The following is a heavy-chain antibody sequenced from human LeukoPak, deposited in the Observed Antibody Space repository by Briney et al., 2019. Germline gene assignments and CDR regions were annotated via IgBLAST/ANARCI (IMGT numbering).Heavy chain of an antibody. D-gene: IGHD3-22*01. V-gene: IGHV3-49*04. CDR1: GFTFSSYA. CDR3: TRTYYDSSGYLFDY. Sequence: GGSLRLSCSASGFTFSSYAMHWVRQAPGKGLEWVGFIRTKAYGGTTEYAASVKGRFTISRDGSKSIAYLQMNSLKTEDTAVYYCTRTYYDSSGYLFDYWGQGTLVTVSS. J-gene: IGHJ4*02. CDR2: IRTKAYGGTT.